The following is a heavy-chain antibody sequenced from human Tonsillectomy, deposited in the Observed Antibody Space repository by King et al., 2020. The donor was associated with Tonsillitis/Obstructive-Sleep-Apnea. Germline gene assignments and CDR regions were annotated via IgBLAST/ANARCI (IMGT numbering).Heavy chain of an antibody. D-gene: IGHD3-16*02. CDR2: ISSSSSTI. CDR3: ARDRLNDYIWGSYRYTYFDY. CDR1: GFTFSSYS. V-gene: IGHV3-48*02. J-gene: IGHJ4*02. Sequence: DVQLVESGGGLVQPGGSLRLSCAASGFTFSSYSMNWVRQAPGQGLEWGSYISSSSSTIYYADSGKVRFTISRDHAKNSWYLQMNSLRDEDTAVYYCARDRLNDYIWGSYRYTYFDYWGQGTLVTVSS.